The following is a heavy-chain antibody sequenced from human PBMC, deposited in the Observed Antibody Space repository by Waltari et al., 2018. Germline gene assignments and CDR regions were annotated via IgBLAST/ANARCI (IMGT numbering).Heavy chain of an antibody. CDR3: ARVVVGATPYYYYGMDV. CDR2: IYYSGST. D-gene: IGHD1-26*01. Sequence: QVQLQESGPGLVKPSETLSLTCTVSGGSISSYYWSWIRQPPGKGLEWIGYIYYSGSTNYTPALNSRVTISVDTSKNQFSLKLSSVTAADTAVYYCARVVVGATPYYYYGMDVWGQGTTVTVSS. V-gene: IGHV4-59*01. CDR1: GGSISSYY. J-gene: IGHJ6*02.